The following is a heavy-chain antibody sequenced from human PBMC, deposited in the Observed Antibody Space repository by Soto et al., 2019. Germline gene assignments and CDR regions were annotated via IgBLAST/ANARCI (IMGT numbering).Heavy chain of an antibody. Sequence: ASVKVSCKASGYTFTSYGISWVRQAPGQGLEWLGWISPYDDNTKYAQILQGRVSMTTDTSSNTAYMELRSLRSDDTAVYYCARDAAVGLFDYWGQGTLVTVSS. CDR3: ARDAAVGLFDY. D-gene: IGHD1-26*01. CDR2: ISPYDDNT. J-gene: IGHJ4*02. V-gene: IGHV1-18*01. CDR1: GYTFTSYG.